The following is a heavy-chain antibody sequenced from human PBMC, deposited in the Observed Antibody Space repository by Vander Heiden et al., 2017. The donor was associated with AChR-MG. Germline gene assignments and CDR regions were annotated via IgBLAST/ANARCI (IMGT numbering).Heavy chain of an antibody. CDR2: INHSGST. Sequence: QVQLQQWGAGLLKPSETLSLTCAVYGGSFSGYYWSGIRQPPGKGLEWIGEINHSGSTNYNPSLKSRVTISVDTSKNQFSLKLSSVTAADTAVYYCARLRTIFGVVIDYYYGMDVWGQGTTVTVSS. CDR1: GGSFSGYY. J-gene: IGHJ6*02. V-gene: IGHV4-34*01. D-gene: IGHD3-3*01. CDR3: ARLRTIFGVVIDYYYGMDV.